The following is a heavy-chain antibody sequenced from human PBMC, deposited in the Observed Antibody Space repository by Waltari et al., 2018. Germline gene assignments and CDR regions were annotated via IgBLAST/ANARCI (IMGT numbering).Heavy chain of an antibody. CDR1: GYTFHAYS. D-gene: IGHD4-4*01. J-gene: IGHJ4*02. Sequence: QVQLVQSGAAVKEPGASVMVSCQASGYTFHAYSIHWVRLAPGQGLEWMGRISPNSGVTTYAQKFQGRVTMTRDTSISTAYMELSRLRSDDTAFYYCAKDLQGSIDSWGQGTLLAVSS. CDR2: ISPNSGVT. CDR3: AKDLQGSIDS. V-gene: IGHV1-2*06.